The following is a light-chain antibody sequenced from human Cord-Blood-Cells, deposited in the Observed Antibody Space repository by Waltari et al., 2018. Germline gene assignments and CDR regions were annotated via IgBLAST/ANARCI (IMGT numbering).Light chain of an antibody. CDR2: EVS. CDR3: CSYAGSYTGV. J-gene: IGLJ2*01. V-gene: IGLV2-11*01. Sequence: QSALTQPRSVSGSPGQSVTISCTGTSSDVGGYNYVSWYQQHPGKAPKLMIYEVSKGPSGVPDRFSGSKSGNTASLTISGLQAEDEADYYCCSYAGSYTGVFGGGTKLTVL. CDR1: SSDVGGYNY.